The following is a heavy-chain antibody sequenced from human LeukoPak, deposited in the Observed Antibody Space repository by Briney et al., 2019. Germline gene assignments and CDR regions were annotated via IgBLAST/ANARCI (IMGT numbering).Heavy chain of an antibody. CDR2: IYSGGST. J-gene: IGHJ4*02. CDR1: GFTVSSNY. D-gene: IGHD3-10*01. Sequence: GGSLRLSCAASGFTVSSNYMSWVRQAPGKGLEWVSVIYSGGSTNYADSVKGRFSISRDNAKNTLYLQMSSLRAEDTAVYYCARDRGPRTGFMVREAYDYWGQGTLVTVSS. V-gene: IGHV3-53*01. CDR3: ARDRGPRTGFMVREAYDY.